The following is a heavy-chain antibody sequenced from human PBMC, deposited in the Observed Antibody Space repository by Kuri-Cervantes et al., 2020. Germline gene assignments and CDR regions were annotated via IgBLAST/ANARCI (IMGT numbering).Heavy chain of an antibody. Sequence: SETLSLTCAVYGGSFSDYYWSWIRQPPGKGLEWIGEINHSGSTNYNPSLKSRVTISVDTSKNQFSLKLSSVTAADTAVYYCARGRNYYDSSGYITYWGQGTLVTVSS. D-gene: IGHD3-22*01. V-gene: IGHV4-34*01. CDR3: ARGRNYYDSSGYITY. J-gene: IGHJ4*02. CDR2: INHSGST. CDR1: GGSFSDYY.